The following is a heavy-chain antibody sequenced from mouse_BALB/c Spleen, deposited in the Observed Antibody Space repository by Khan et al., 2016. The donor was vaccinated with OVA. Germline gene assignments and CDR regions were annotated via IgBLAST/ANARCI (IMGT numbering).Heavy chain of an antibody. D-gene: IGHD2-10*01. CDR1: GFSLTNYG. V-gene: IGHV2-6-1*01. CDR2: IWSDGST. CDR3: ARQPYYHYNIMDY. Sequence: QVQLQQSGPGLAAPSQSLSITCTISGFSLTNYGVHWVRQHPGKGLEWLVVIWSDGSTTYNSALKSRLTITKDNSQSQVFLKRNSLPTDDTAIYFCARQPYYHYNIMDYWGQGTSVTVSS. J-gene: IGHJ4*01.